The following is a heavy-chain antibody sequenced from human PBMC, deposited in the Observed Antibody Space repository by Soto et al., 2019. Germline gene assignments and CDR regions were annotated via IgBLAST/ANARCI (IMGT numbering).Heavy chain of an antibody. CDR1: GFIFGTYS. D-gene: IGHD6-19*01. V-gene: IGHV3-48*02. Sequence: PGGSLRLSCAASGFIFGTYSMNWVRQAPGKGLEWVSYISSSSSTIYYADSVKGRFTISRDNAKNSLYLQMNSLRDEDTAVYYCAREAGTWHLPLNWFDPWGQGTLVTVSS. CDR3: AREAGTWHLPLNWFDP. J-gene: IGHJ5*02. CDR2: ISSSSSTI.